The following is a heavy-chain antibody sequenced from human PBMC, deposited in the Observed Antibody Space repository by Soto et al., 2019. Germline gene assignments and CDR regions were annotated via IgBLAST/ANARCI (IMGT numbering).Heavy chain of an antibody. CDR1: GFTFSSHA. V-gene: IGHV3-23*01. J-gene: IGHJ4*02. CDR2: ISGSGGST. Sequence: RLSCAASGFTFSSHAMSWVRQAPGKGLEWVSAISGSGGSTYYADSVKGRFTISRDNSKNTLYLQMNSLRAEDTAVYYCARSLRQWLVLYYFDYWGQGTLVTVSS. CDR3: ARSLRQWLVLYYFDY. D-gene: IGHD6-19*01.